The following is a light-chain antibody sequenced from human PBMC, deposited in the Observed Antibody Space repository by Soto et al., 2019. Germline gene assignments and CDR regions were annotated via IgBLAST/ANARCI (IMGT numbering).Light chain of an antibody. CDR2: GAS. CDR3: QLYEKWTRT. CDR1: QGLTSN. V-gene: IGKV3-15*01. J-gene: IGKJ1*01. Sequence: EIVLTQSPATLSASPGERATLSCRASQGLTSNVAWYQHKPGQAPRLLIYGASTRATGIPGRFSGSGSGTEFHLTISSLQDDDVAVYHCQLYEKWTRTFGQGTKVEIK.